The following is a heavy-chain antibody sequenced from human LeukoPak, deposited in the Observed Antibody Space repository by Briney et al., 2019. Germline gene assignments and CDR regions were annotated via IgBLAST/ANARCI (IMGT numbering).Heavy chain of an antibody. J-gene: IGHJ6*03. V-gene: IGHV4-30-4*08. Sequence: PSQTLSLTCTVSGGSISSGDYYWTWIRQPPGKGLEWIGYIYDSGSTYYSPSLKSRVTISLDTSKNQFSLKVSSMTAADTAVYYCAGGYDFWSGSGENYYYMDVWGKGITVTVSS. CDR1: GGSISSGDYY. CDR2: IYDSGST. CDR3: AGGYDFWSGSGENYYYMDV. D-gene: IGHD3-3*01.